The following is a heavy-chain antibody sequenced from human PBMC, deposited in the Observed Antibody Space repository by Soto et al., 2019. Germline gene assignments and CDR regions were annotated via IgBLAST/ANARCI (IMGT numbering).Heavy chain of an antibody. CDR3: ARCRWFGELRYYGMDV. Sequence: QVQLQESGPGLVKPSETLSLTCTVSGGSISSYYWSWIRQPPGKGLEWIGYIYYSGSTNYNPSLKSRVTISVDTYKNQCSLKLSSVTAEDTAVYYGARCRWFGELRYYGMDVWGQGTTVTVSS. D-gene: IGHD3-10*01. CDR2: IYYSGST. J-gene: IGHJ6*02. CDR1: GGSISSYY. V-gene: IGHV4-59*01.